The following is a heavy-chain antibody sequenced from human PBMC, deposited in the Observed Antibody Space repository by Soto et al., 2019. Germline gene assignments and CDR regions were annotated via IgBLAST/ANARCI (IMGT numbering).Heavy chain of an antibody. Sequence: EVQLVESGGGLVQPGRSLRLSCAASGFTFDDYAMHWVRQAPGKGLEWVSGISWNSGSIGYADSVKGRFTISRDNAKNSLYLQMNSLRAEDTALYYCAKEAVAGTGDYWGQGTLVTVSS. J-gene: IGHJ4*02. V-gene: IGHV3-9*01. CDR3: AKEAVAGTGDY. CDR1: GFTFDDYA. CDR2: ISWNSGSI. D-gene: IGHD6-19*01.